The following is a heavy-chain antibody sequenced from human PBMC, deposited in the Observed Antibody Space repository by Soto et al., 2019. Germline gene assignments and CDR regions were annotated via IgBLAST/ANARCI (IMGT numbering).Heavy chain of an antibody. D-gene: IGHD3-10*01. CDR2: INVYNGNT. CDR1: GYTFTNYG. Sequence: ASVKVSCKASGYTFTNYGISWVRQAPGQGLEWMGWINVYNGNTKYTQKVQGRVTMTTDTSTSTAYMELRSLRSDDTAVYYCARGVGSGSYYNQYNWFDPWGQGTLVTVSS. CDR3: ARGVGSGSYYNQYNWFDP. V-gene: IGHV1-18*01. J-gene: IGHJ5*02.